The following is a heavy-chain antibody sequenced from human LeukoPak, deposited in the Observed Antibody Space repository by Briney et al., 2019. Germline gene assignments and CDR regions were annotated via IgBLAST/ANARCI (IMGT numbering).Heavy chain of an antibody. Sequence: SETLSLTCAVYGGSFSGYYWSWIRQPPGKGLEWIGEINHSGSTKYNPSLKSRVTISVDTSKNQFSLKLSSVTAADTAVYYCARRGIAAAVYYYDSSGFWRRGGSYFDYWGQGTLVTVSS. CDR3: ARRGIAAAVYYYDSSGFWRRGGSYFDY. V-gene: IGHV4-34*01. D-gene: IGHD3-22*01. CDR2: INHSGST. CDR1: GGSFSGYY. J-gene: IGHJ4*02.